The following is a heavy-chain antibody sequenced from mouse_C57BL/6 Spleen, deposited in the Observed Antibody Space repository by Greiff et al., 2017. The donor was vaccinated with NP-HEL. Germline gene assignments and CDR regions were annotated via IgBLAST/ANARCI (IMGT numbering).Heavy chain of an antibody. Sequence: QVQLQQPGAELVRPGSSVKLSCKASGYTFTSYWMDWVKQRPGQGLEWIGNIYPSDSETHYNQKFKDKATLTVDKSSSTAYMQLRSLTSEDSAVYYCARGGYYGSSYYAMDYWGQGTSVTVSS. CDR2: IYPSDSET. V-gene: IGHV1-61*01. CDR1: GYTFTSYW. D-gene: IGHD1-1*01. CDR3: ARGGYYGSSYYAMDY. J-gene: IGHJ4*01.